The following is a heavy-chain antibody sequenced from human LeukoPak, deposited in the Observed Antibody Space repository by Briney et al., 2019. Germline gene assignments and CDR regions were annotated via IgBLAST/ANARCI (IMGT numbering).Heavy chain of an antibody. V-gene: IGHV3-30*18. CDR2: ISYDGSNK. Sequence: GSLRLSCAASGFTFSSYGMHWVRQAPGKGLEWVAVISYDGSNKYYADSVKGRFTISRDNSKNTLYLQMNSLRAEDTAVYYCAKQQLVNYFDYWGQGTLDTVSS. CDR3: AKQQLVNYFDY. D-gene: IGHD6-13*01. J-gene: IGHJ4*02. CDR1: GFTFSSYG.